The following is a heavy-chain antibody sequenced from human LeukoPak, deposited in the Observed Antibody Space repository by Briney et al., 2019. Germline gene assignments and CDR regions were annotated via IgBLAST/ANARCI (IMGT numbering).Heavy chain of an antibody. CDR1: GGSISSYY. J-gene: IGHJ4*02. V-gene: IGHV4-59*01. D-gene: IGHD1-20*01. CDR2: IYYSGST. CDR3: ARVTGKGYYFGY. Sequence: PSETLSLTCTVSGGSISSYYWSWIRQPPGKGLEWIGYIYYSGSTNYNPSLKSRVTISVDTSKNQFSLKLSSVTAADTAVYYCARVTGKGYYFGYWGQGTLVTVSS.